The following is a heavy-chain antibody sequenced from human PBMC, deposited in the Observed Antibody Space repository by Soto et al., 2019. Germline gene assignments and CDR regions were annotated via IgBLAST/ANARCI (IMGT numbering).Heavy chain of an antibody. CDR3: ARERQSSGWLDAFDI. V-gene: IGHV3-53*04. CDR1: GFTVSSNY. J-gene: IGHJ3*02. CDR2: IFTGGST. D-gene: IGHD6-19*01. Sequence: EVQLVESGGGLAQPGGSLTLSCAASGFTVSSNYMSWVRQAPGKGLEWVSAIFTGGSTYYADSVKGRFTISRHSSMNTVYLQMDSLRAEDTAVYYCARERQSSGWLDAFDIWGQGRMVTVSS.